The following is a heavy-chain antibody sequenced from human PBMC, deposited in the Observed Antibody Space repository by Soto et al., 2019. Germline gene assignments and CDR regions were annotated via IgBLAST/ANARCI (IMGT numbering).Heavy chain of an antibody. V-gene: IGHV4-59*08. J-gene: IGHJ4*02. D-gene: IGHD4-17*01. CDR1: GGSITGYY. CDR3: ARRNYGEEGYFFDF. CDR2: IYDSGTT. Sequence: QVQLRESGPGLVRPSETLSLTCTVSGGSITGYYWSWIRQPPGKGLEWIGYIYDSGTTTYNAALKSRVPISADTSKNQFSLNLRSVTAADTAVYYCARRNYGEEGYFFDFWGQGLLVTVSS.